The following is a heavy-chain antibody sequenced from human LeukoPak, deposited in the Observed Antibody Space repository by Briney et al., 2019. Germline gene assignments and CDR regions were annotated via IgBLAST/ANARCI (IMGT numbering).Heavy chain of an antibody. D-gene: IGHD2-21*01. CDR2: IKQDGSKK. CDR3: ARVMVVNYIDV. Sequence: GGSLRLSCVASGFTFSSRDWMTWVRQAPGKGLEWVANIKQDGSKKNYVDSVKGRFTIYRDNAKNSLYLQMNSLRAEDTAVYYCARVMVVNYIDVWGKGTRVTVSS. J-gene: IGHJ6*03. V-gene: IGHV3-7*01. CDR1: GFTFSSRDW.